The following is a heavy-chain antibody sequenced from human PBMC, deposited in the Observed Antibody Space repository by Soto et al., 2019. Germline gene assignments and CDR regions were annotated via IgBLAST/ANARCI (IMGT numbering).Heavy chain of an antibody. J-gene: IGHJ5*02. CDR2: ISYDGSNK. V-gene: IGHV3-30*18. D-gene: IGHD3-3*01. Sequence: GGSLRLSCAASGFTFSSYGMHWVRQAPGKGLEWVAVISYDGSNKYYADSVKGRFTISRDNSKNTLYLQMNSLRAEDTAVYYCAKEAYDFWSGYLDPWGQGTLVTVSS. CDR1: GFTFSSYG. CDR3: AKEAYDFWSGYLDP.